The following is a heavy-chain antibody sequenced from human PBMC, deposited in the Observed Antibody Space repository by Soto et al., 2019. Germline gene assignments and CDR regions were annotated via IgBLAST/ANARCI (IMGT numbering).Heavy chain of an antibody. CDR3: ATHDYGAYDY. CDR1: GYTFTAYY. Sequence: ASVKVSCKPFGYTFTAYYIHWVRQAPGHGLECLGWVDPRSGATNYAQRFQGRVIMTRDTSVNTVSMELSRLTSDDTAVYYCATHDYGAYDYWGQGTLVTVSS. J-gene: IGHJ4*02. CDR2: VDPRSGAT. V-gene: IGHV1-2*02. D-gene: IGHD4-17*01.